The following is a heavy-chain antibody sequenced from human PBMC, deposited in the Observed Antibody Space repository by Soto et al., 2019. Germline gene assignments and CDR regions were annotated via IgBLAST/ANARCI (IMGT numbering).Heavy chain of an antibody. D-gene: IGHD3-22*01. CDR2: IYSGGST. J-gene: IGHJ5*02. Sequence: PGGSMTLSCAAYGFTVSRNYMSWGRQAPGKGMEWVSVIYSGGSTYYAASVKGRFTISRDNSKNTLYLQMNSLRAEDTAVYYCARGAYYYDSSGYLRPYNSFGPWGQGTLVTVSS. CDR3: ARGAYYYDSSGYLRPYNSFGP. CDR1: GFTVSRNY. V-gene: IGHV3-53*01.